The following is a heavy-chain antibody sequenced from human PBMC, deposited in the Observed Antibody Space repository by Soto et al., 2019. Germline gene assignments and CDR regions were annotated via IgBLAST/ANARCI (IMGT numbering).Heavy chain of an antibody. CDR2: IWYDGSYE. V-gene: IGHV3-33*01. CDR3: AGDRTSYAMDV. CDR1: GFTFSSYG. Sequence: QVQLVESGGGVVQPGRSLRLSCAASGFTFSSYGMHWVRQAPGKGLEWVAAIWYDGSYEKYGDSVKGRFTSSRDNSKNTLYLQMNSLRAEDTAVYYCAGDRTSYAMDVWGQGTKVTVSS. J-gene: IGHJ6*02.